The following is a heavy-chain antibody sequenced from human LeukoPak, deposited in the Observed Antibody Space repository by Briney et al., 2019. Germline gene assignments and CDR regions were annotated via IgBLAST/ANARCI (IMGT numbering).Heavy chain of an antibody. Sequence: PGGSLRLSCAASGFTFSSYGMHWVRQAPGKGLEWVAFIRYDGSNKYYADSVKGRFTISRDNAKNSLYLQMNSLRAEDTAVYYCARGGDPLYYFDYWGQGTLVTVSS. CDR3: ARGGDPLYYFDY. CDR1: GFTFSSYG. V-gene: IGHV3-30*02. J-gene: IGHJ4*02. D-gene: IGHD5-12*01. CDR2: IRYDGSNK.